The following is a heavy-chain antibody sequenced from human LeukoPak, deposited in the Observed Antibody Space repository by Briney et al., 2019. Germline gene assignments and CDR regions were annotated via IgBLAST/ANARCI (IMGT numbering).Heavy chain of an antibody. Sequence: PGGSLRLSCAASGFTLSAHWMSWVRQAPGKGLEWVANIKEDGSEKYYVDSVKGRFTISRDIAKNSLYLQMNSLRSEDTAVYYCARGYSSSDLNWFDPWGRGTLVTVSS. J-gene: IGHJ5*02. D-gene: IGHD6-6*01. CDR2: IKEDGSEK. V-gene: IGHV3-7*03. CDR3: ARGYSSSDLNWFDP. CDR1: GFTLSAHW.